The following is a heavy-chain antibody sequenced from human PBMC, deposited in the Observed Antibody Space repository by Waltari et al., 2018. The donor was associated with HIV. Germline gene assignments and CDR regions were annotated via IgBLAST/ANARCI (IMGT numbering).Heavy chain of an antibody. CDR3: ARDRTRYYFDS. CDR2: ISTSSSAI. Sequence: VESGGGLVQPGGSLRLSCTASGFSFSSYSMNWVRQAPGKGLEWVSYISTSSSAIFYADSVKGRFTISRDTAKNSLYLQMNSLRAEDTAVYYCARDRTRYYFDSWGQGTLVTVSS. V-gene: IGHV3-48*01. J-gene: IGHJ4*02. CDR1: GFSFSSYS. D-gene: IGHD1-20*01.